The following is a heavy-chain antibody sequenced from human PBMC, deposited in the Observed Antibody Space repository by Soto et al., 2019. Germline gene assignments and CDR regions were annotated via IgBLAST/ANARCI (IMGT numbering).Heavy chain of an antibody. D-gene: IGHD5-12*01. V-gene: IGHV1-3*04. CDR1: GYTFTNYV. Sequence: QVQLVQSGAEVRKPGASVKVSCKASGYTFTNYVIHWVRQAPGQGLEWMGWINTGDNTEYSQNFQGRVTITRDTSANIAYMELSSLRSEDTAVYYCAREGGVGGFDGDYWGQGTLVSVSS. CDR3: AREGGVGGFDGDY. CDR2: INTGDNT. J-gene: IGHJ4*02.